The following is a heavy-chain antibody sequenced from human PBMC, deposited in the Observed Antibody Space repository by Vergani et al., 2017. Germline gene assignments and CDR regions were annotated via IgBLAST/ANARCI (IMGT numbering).Heavy chain of an antibody. V-gene: IGHV3-23*01. Sequence: EVQLLESGGGLVQPGGSLRLSCAASGFTFSSYAMSWVRQAPGKGLEWVSAISGSGGSTYYADSVKGRFTISRDNSKNTLYLQMNSLRAEDTAVYYCAKDPYYDFWSGYYREYYYYGMDVWGQGTTVTVSS. D-gene: IGHD3-3*01. CDR2: ISGSGGST. J-gene: IGHJ6*02. CDR1: GFTFSSYA. CDR3: AKDPYYDFWSGYYREYYYYGMDV.